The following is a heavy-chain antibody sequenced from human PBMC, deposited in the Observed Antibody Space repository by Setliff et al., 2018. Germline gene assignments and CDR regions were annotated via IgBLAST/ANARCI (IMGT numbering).Heavy chain of an antibody. CDR3: ARGRDGYNANAYEI. CDR1: GVAFSSYA. CDR2: IIPVIDTT. Sequence: SVKVSCKASGVAFSSYALTWVRQAPGQGLEWMGRIIPVIDTTDYAENFQGRVTFTADESTKTAYMDLRSLRSEDTAIYYCARGRDGYNANAYEIWGQGTMVTVSS. D-gene: IGHD5-12*01. V-gene: IGHV1-69*11. J-gene: IGHJ3*02.